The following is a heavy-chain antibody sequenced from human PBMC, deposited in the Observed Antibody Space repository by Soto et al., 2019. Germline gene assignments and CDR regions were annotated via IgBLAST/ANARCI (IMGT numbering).Heavy chain of an antibody. CDR1: EFTFSTYV. Sequence: VQLVESGGGVVQPERSLRLSCAASEFTFSTYVMHWVRQAPGKGLEWGALISFDGSDKYYADSVKGRFTISRDNSKNTLFLQMNRLRPEDTAVDYCAREMIPMIMGGMSAMDVWGRGTTVTVSS. J-gene: IGHJ6*02. V-gene: IGHV3-30-3*01. D-gene: IGHD3-22*01. CDR2: ISFDGSDK. CDR3: AREMIPMIMGGMSAMDV.